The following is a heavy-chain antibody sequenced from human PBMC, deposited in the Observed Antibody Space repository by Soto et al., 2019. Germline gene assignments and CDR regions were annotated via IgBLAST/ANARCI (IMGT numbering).Heavy chain of an antibody. CDR1: GFTFSSYA. CDR3: AKSVFGVVIFMAFDI. CDR2: ISGSAGST. J-gene: IGHJ3*02. D-gene: IGHD3-3*01. V-gene: IGHV3-23*01. Sequence: GGSLRLSCAASGFTFSSYAMSWVRQAPGKGLEWVSGISGSAGSTYYADSVKGRFTVSRDNSRNTLYLQMNSLRAEDTAVYYCAKSVFGVVIFMAFDIWGQGTMVTVSS.